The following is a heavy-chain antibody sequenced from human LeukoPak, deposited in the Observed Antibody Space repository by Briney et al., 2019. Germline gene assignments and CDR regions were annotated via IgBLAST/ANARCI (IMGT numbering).Heavy chain of an antibody. Sequence: GGSLRLSCAASGFTFSSYWMHWVRQAPGKGLEWVSVLYSDGSTFYADSVKGRFTISRDNSKNTLHLQMNNLKAEDTAVYYCARASYDSNGFTANHDSWGQGTLVAVSS. CDR2: LYSDGST. CDR1: GFTFSSYW. J-gene: IGHJ4*02. D-gene: IGHD3-22*01. CDR3: ARASYDSNGFTANHDS. V-gene: IGHV3-53*01.